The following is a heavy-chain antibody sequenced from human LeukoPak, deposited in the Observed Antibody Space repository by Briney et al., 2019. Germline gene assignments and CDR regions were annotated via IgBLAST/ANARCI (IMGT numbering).Heavy chain of an antibody. D-gene: IGHD6-19*01. CDR2: IKQDGSEK. CDR1: GFTFSNSW. V-gene: IGHV3-7*05. Sequence: HPGGSLRLSCAASGFTFSNSWMSWVRQAPGKGLEWVANIKQDGSEKYYVDSVKGRFTISRDDAKNSLYLEMNSLRAEDTAVYYCARDLRIAVAGGDYWGQGTLVTVSS. CDR3: ARDLRIAVAGGDY. J-gene: IGHJ4*02.